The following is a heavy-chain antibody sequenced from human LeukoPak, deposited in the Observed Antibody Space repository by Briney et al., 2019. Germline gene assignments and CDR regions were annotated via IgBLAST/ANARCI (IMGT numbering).Heavy chain of an antibody. CDR2: IWYDGTNK. Sequence: PGRSLRLSCVASGFTFSSYGMRWVRQAPGKGLEWVAVIWYDGTNKYYADSVKGRFTISRDSPKNTLYLQMNSLRAEDTAVYYCARAAYDNSGYLTLWGQGTLVTVSS. V-gene: IGHV3-33*01. J-gene: IGHJ4*02. D-gene: IGHD3-22*01. CDR3: ARAAYDNSGYLTL. CDR1: GFTFSSYG.